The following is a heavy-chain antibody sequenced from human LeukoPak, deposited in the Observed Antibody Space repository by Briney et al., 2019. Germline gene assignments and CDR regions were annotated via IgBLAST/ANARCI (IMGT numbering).Heavy chain of an antibody. CDR2: ITSYSSTI. CDR3: ARAISPMVRGVIITLFDY. V-gene: IGHV3-48*01. J-gene: IGHJ4*02. Sequence: GSLSLSCAASGFPFISYSMNGVRQAPGRGLEWVSYITSYSSTIYYADSVKGRFTISRDSAENSLYLQMNSLRAEDTAVYYCARAISPMVRGVIITLFDYWGQGTLVTVSS. CDR1: GFPFISYS. D-gene: IGHD3-10*01.